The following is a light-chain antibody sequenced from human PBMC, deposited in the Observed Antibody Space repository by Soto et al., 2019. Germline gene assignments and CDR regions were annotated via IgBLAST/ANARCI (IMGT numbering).Light chain of an antibody. J-gene: IGLJ1*01. Sequence: QSVLTQPPSASGSPGQSVTISCTGTSSDVGGYDYVSWYQQHPGKAPKLMIYEVTKRPSWVPDRFSGSKSGHTASLTVSGLPAQDEADYYCSSYAGSNNFVFGTGTKVTVL. V-gene: IGLV2-8*01. CDR2: EVT. CDR1: SSDVGGYDY. CDR3: SSYAGSNNFV.